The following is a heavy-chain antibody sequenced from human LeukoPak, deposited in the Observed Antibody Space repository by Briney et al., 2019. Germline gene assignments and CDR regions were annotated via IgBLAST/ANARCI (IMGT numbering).Heavy chain of an antibody. Sequence: PSETLSLTCTVSGVSISSYHWSWIRQPPVEGLEWIGYIYNSGSTNYNPSLKSRVTISVDTSKNQVSLKLSSVTAADTAVYYCARKDGDYWGQGILVTVSS. CDR1: GVSISSYH. D-gene: IGHD2-15*01. V-gene: IGHV4-59*01. CDR3: ARKDGDY. CDR2: IYNSGST. J-gene: IGHJ4*02.